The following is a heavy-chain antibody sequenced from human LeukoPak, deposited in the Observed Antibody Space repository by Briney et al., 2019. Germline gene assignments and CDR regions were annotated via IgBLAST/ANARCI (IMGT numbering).Heavy chain of an antibody. V-gene: IGHV1-2*02. CDR2: INPNSGGT. Sequence: ASVKVSCKASGYTFTGYYMHWVRQAPGQGLEWMGWINPNSGGTNYAQKFQGRVTMTRDTSISTAYMELSRLRSDDTAVYYCARVPRHSSSSIETADYWGQGTLVTVSS. CDR3: ARVPRHSSSSIETADY. D-gene: IGHD6-6*01. J-gene: IGHJ4*02. CDR1: GYTFTGYY.